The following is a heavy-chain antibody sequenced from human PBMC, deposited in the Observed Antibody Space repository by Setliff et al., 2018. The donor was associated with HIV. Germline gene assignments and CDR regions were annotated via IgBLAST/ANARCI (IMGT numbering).Heavy chain of an antibody. CDR1: GFTFSNYE. CDR2: ISGSGAST. V-gene: IGHV3-48*03. D-gene: IGHD2-2*01. Sequence: PGGSLRLSCAASGFTFSNYEMNWVRQAPGKGLEWVSAISGSGASTYYADSVKGRFTISRDNAKNSLYPQMNSLRAEDTAVYYCARDREYPGQEDYWGQGTLVTVSS. J-gene: IGHJ4*02. CDR3: ARDREYPGQEDY.